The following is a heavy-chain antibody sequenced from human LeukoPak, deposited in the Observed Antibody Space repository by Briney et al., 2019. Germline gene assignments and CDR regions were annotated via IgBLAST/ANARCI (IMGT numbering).Heavy chain of an antibody. CDR3: ASPEYYYDSSTYLH. V-gene: IGHV5-51*01. J-gene: IGHJ1*01. D-gene: IGHD3-22*01. CDR1: GYSFTSYW. Sequence: GESLKISCKGSGYSFTSYWIGWVRQMSGKGLECMGIIYPGDSDTRYSPSFQGQVSISADKSISTAYLQWSSLKASDTAMYYCASPEYYYDSSTYLHWGQGTLVTVSS. CDR2: IYPGDSDT.